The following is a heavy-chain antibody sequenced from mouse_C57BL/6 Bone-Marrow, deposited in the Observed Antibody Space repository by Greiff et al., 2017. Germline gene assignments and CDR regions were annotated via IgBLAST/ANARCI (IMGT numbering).Heavy chain of an antibody. CDR3: ARDDYDDPAWFAY. J-gene: IGHJ3*01. V-gene: IGHV1-64*01. CDR1: GYTFTSYW. CDR2: IHPNSGST. D-gene: IGHD2-4*01. Sequence: QVQLQQPGAELVKPGASVKLSCKASGYTFTSYWMHWVKQRPGQGLEWIGMIHPNSGSTNYNEKFKSKATLTVDKSSSTAYMQLSSLTSEDSAVYYCARDDYDDPAWFAYWGQGTLVTVSA.